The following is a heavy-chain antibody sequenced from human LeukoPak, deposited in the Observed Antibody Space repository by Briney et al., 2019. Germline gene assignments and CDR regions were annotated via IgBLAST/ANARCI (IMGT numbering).Heavy chain of an antibody. V-gene: IGHV4-59*01. Sequence: KPSETLSLTCTVSGGSISSYYWSWIRQPPGKGLEWIGFIFYSGSTNYNPSVKSRVTISVDTSKNQFSLKLRSVTAADTAVYYCAREDGYNSPYYFDYWGQGTLVTVSS. D-gene: IGHD5-24*01. CDR3: AREDGYNSPYYFDY. J-gene: IGHJ4*02. CDR2: IFYSGST. CDR1: GGSISSYY.